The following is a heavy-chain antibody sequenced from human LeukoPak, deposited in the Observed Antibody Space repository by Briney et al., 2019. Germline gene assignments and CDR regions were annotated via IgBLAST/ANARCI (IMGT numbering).Heavy chain of an antibody. V-gene: IGHV4-4*02. CDR2: INHSGST. Sequence: SGTLSLTCAVSGGSISSSNWWSWVRQPPGKGLEWIGEINHSGSTNYNPSLKSRVTISVDTSKNQFSLKLSSVTAADTAVYYCARLRSVGSWLAEDFDYWGQGTLVTVSS. CDR1: GGSISSSNW. J-gene: IGHJ4*02. CDR3: ARLRSVGSWLAEDFDY. D-gene: IGHD6-19*01.